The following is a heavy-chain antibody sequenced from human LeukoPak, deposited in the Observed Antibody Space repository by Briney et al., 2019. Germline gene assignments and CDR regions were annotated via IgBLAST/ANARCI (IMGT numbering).Heavy chain of an antibody. CDR2: INAYNGKT. J-gene: IGHJ4*02. V-gene: IGHV1-18*01. CDR1: GFTFTSNG. Sequence: ASVKVSCKTSGFTFTSNGISWVRQAPGQGLEWMGWINAYNGKTNYPQKFQDRVTMTTDTSTSTAYLELRNLRSDDTAVYYCARDSHDYCDYWGQGTLVTVSS. CDR3: ARDSHDYCDY.